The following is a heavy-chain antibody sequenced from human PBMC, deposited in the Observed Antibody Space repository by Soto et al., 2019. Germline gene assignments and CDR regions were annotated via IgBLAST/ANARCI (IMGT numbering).Heavy chain of an antibody. CDR3: AKGDNLGPKTGYSFDP. CDR2: TYCRSKGYN. D-gene: IGHD2-15*01. V-gene: IGHV6-1*01. J-gene: IGHJ5*02. Sequence: SQTLALTCAISGDRVSSNTASRNWIRQSPSRGLEWLGRTYCRSKGYNDYAVSVKSRIHIHPDTSNNQFSLQLNSVPPQDTAVYFRAKGDNLGPKTGYSFDPWGQGIMVTVSS. CDR1: GDRVSSNTAS.